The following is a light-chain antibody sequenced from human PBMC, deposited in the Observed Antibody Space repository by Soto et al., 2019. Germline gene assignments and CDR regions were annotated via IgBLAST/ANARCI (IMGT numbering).Light chain of an antibody. CDR3: QQHDSSPWM. V-gene: IGKV3-20*01. J-gene: IGKJ1*01. CDR1: QSVSNTY. Sequence: EFVLTQSPVTLSFSPFERATLSFRASQSVSNTYVAWYQHIPGQTPRLLIYGASNRATGIPDRFSGSGSGTDFTLTISRLEPEDFAVYYCQQHDSSPWMFGQGTKVDIK. CDR2: GAS.